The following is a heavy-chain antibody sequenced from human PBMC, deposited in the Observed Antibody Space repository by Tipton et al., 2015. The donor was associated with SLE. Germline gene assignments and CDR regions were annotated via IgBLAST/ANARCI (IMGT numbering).Heavy chain of an antibody. CDR1: GYSISSNYY. Sequence: TLSLTCAVSGYSISSNYYWGWIRQPPGKGLEWIGDIYYSGSTNYNPSLKSRVTISVDTSKNQFSLKLSSVTAADTAVYYCARDLRHSSSLGYYYGMDVWGQGTTVTVSS. CDR3: ARDLRHSSSLGYYYGMDV. J-gene: IGHJ6*02. D-gene: IGHD6-6*01. CDR2: IYYSGST. V-gene: IGHV4-61*05.